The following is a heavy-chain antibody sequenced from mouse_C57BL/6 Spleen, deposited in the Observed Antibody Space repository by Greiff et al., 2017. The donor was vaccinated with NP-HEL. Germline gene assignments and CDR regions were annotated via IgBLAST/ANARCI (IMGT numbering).Heavy chain of an antibody. D-gene: IGHD1-2*01. CDR1: GYSITSGYG. CDR3: ARTARIKY. V-gene: IGHV3-2*02. Sequence: EVQLQQSGPGLVKPSQSLSLTCTVTGYSITSGYGWNWIRQFPGNKLEWMGYISYSGSTNYNPSLKSRISITRDTSKNQFCLQLHSVPTEDAATYYCARTARIKYWGQCTTLTVSS. CDR2: ISYSGST. J-gene: IGHJ2*01.